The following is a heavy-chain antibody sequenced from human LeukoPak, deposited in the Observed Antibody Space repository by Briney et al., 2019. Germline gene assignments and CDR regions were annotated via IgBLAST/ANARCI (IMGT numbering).Heavy chain of an antibody. CDR1: GYTFTTYY. D-gene: IGHD5-12*01. CDR3: ARLWNSGYIIYFDY. V-gene: IGHV1-2*02. CDR2: INPNSGGT. J-gene: IGHJ4*02. Sequence: ASVKVSRKASGYTFTTYYMHWVRQAPGEGLECMGWINPNSGGTNYAQKFQGRVTMTRDTSISTAYMELSRLTSDDTAVYYCARLWNSGYIIYFDYWGQGTLVTVSS.